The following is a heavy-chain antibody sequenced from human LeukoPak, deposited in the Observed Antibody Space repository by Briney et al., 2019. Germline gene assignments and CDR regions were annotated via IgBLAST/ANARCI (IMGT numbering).Heavy chain of an antibody. CDR1: GGSISSYY. J-gene: IGHJ3*02. V-gene: IGHV4-59*01. Sequence: PSETLSLTCTVSGGSISSYYWSWIRRPPGKGLEWIGYIYYSGSTNYNPSLKSRVTISVDTSKNQFSLKLSSVTAADTAVYYCARAAPTYDYVWGSYRYRGAFDIWGQGTMVTVSS. D-gene: IGHD3-16*02. CDR3: ARAAPTYDYVWGSYRYRGAFDI. CDR2: IYYSGST.